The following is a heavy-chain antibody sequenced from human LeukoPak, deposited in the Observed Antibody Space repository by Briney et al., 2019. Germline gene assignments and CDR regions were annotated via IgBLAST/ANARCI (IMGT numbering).Heavy chain of an antibody. V-gene: IGHV3-74*01. Sequence: GGSLRLSCAASGFTFSSYWMHWVRQAPGKGLVWVSRINSDGSSTSYADFVKGRFTISRDNAKNTLYLQMNSLRAEDTAVYYCAREYYYYDSSPFDIWGQGTMVTVPS. CDR3: AREYYYYDSSPFDI. CDR1: GFTFSSYW. J-gene: IGHJ3*02. CDR2: INSDGSST. D-gene: IGHD3-22*01.